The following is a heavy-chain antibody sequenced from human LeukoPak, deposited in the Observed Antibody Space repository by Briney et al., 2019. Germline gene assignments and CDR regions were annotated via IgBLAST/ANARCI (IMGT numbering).Heavy chain of an antibody. V-gene: IGHV4-39*07. J-gene: IGHJ4*02. Sequence: SETLSLTCTVSGGSISSSSYYWGWIRQPPGKGLEWIGSIYYSGSTYYNPSLKSRVTISVDTSKNQFSLKLSSVTAADTAVYYCARESSGWYAAATNAYWGQGTLVTVSS. D-gene: IGHD6-19*01. CDR1: GGSISSSSYY. CDR2: IYYSGST. CDR3: ARESSGWYAAATNAY.